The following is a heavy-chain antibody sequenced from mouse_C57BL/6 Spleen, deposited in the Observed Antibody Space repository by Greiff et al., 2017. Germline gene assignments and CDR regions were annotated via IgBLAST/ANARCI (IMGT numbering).Heavy chain of an antibody. Sequence: VQLQQSGAELVRPGSSVKLSCKASGYTFTSYWMHWVKQRPIQGLEWIGNIDPSDSETHYNQKFKDKATLTVDKSSSTAYMQLSSLTSEDSAVYYCARLGLYYGFDYWGHGTTLTVSS. D-gene: IGHD1-1*01. CDR2: IDPSDSET. CDR1: GYTFTSYW. V-gene: IGHV1-52*01. J-gene: IGHJ2*01. CDR3: ARLGLYYGFDY.